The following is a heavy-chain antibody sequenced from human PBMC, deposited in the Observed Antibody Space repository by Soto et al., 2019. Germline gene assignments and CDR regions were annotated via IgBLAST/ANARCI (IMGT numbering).Heavy chain of an antibody. CDR1: GFTFSSYD. V-gene: IGHV3-13*01. J-gene: IGHJ6*03. CDR2: IGTAGDT. D-gene: IGHD3-9*01. Sequence: GGSLRLSCAASGFTFSSYDMHWVRQATGKGLEWVSAIGTAGDTYYPGSVKGRFTISRENAKNSLYLQMNSLRAGDTAVYYCARGALYYDILTGYYPEIDYYMDVWGKGTTVTVSS. CDR3: ARGALYYDILTGYYPEIDYYMDV.